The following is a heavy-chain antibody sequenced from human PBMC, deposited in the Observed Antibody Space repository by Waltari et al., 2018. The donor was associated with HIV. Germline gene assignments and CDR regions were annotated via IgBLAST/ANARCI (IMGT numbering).Heavy chain of an antibody. V-gene: IGHV4-34*01. Sequence: QVQLQQWGAGLLKPSETLSLTCAVYGGSFSGYYWSWIRQPPGKGLEWIGEINHSGSTNYNPSLKSRVTISVDTSKNQFSLKLSSVTAADTAVYYCARGRYSLPNYYYYYGMDVWGQGTTVTVSS. CDR2: INHSGST. CDR3: ARGRYSLPNYYYYYGMDV. CDR1: GGSFSGYY. D-gene: IGHD5-18*01. J-gene: IGHJ6*02.